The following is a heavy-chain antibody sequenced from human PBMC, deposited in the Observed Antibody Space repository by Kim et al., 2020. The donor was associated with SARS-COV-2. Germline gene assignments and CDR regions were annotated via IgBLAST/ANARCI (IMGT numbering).Heavy chain of an antibody. D-gene: IGHD5-12*01. J-gene: IGHJ4*02. CDR2: ISWNSGSI. V-gene: IGHV3-9*01. CDR3: AKDSQVDIVATITNYFDY. Sequence: GGSRRLSCAASGFTFDDYAMHWVRQAPGKGLEWGSGISWNSGSIGYADSVKGRFTISRDNAKNSLYLQMNSLRAEDTALYYCAKDSQVDIVATITNYFDYWGQGTLVTVSS. CDR1: GFTFDDYA.